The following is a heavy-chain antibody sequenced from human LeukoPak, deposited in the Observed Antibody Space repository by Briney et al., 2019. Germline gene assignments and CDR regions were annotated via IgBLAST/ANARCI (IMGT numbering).Heavy chain of an antibody. CDR2: IYYSGST. J-gene: IGHJ3*02. D-gene: IGHD6-19*01. CDR1: GGSISSYY. CDR3: ARDSYSSGWADAFDI. Sequence: PSETLSLTCTVSGGSISSYYWSSIRQPPGKGLEWIGYIYYSGSTNHNPSLKSRVTISVDTSKNQFSLKLSSVTAADTAVYYCARDSYSSGWADAFDIWGQGTMVTVSS. V-gene: IGHV4-59*01.